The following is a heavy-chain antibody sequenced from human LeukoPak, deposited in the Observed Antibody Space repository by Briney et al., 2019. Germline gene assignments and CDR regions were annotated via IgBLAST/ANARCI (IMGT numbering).Heavy chain of an antibody. CDR3: ARETDSTLFDY. CDR2: ISSSGNTI. CDR1: RFTLSSYV. V-gene: IGHV3-48*03. J-gene: IGHJ4*02. Sequence: GGSLRLSCAASRFTLSSYVMSWVRQAPGKGLEWVSYISSSGNTIYYADSVKGRFTISRDNAKNSLYLQMSSLRAEDTAIYYCARETDSTLFDYWGQGTLVTVSS. D-gene: IGHD2-2*01.